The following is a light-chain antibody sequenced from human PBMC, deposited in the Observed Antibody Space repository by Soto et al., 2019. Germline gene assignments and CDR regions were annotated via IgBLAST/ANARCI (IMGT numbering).Light chain of an antibody. J-gene: IGKJ2*01. Sequence: DTQMTQSPSTLSASVGDTVTITCRARQNINNWLAWYQQKPEKVPKLLIYGASTLEDGVPSRFSGSRSGTEVILTINSLQPDDFATYYCQRYDGYFVQVTKLESK. CDR1: QNINNW. CDR3: QRYDGY. V-gene: IGKV1-5*01. CDR2: GAS.